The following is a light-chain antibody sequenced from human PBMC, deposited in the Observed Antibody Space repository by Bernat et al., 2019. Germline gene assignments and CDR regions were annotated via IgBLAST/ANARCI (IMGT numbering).Light chain of an antibody. V-gene: IGKV3-11*01. CDR3: QQRSNSPSVT. Sequence: IVSTQSPATLSLSPGERATLSCRASQSVSSYLAWYQQKPGQAPRLLIYDASNSATGIPARFSGSGSGTDFTLTISSLEPEDVAVYYCQQRSNSPSVTFGGGTKVEIK. J-gene: IGKJ4*01. CDR2: DAS. CDR1: QSVSSY.